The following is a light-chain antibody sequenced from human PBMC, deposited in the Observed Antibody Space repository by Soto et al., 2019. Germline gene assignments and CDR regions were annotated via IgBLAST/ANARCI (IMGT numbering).Light chain of an antibody. J-gene: IGKJ4*01. Sequence: DIVMTQSPDSLALSLGERATIHCKSSQSISYSSINKNYLAWYEQRPGQPPKVLFYWASTRQSGVPDRLSASGSGTDFTLIITSLQEEDVAVYYCQQYFSSPLTFGGGTKVDI. CDR1: QSISYSSINKNY. CDR2: WAS. V-gene: IGKV4-1*01. CDR3: QQYFSSPLT.